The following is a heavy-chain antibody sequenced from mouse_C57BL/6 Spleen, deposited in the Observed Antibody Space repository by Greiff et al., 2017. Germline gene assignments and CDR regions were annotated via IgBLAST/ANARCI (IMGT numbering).Heavy chain of an antibody. CDR3: ARGYDYPLAVDY. J-gene: IGHJ4*01. CDR2: INPYNGGT. CDR1: GYTFTDYY. D-gene: IGHD2-4*01. V-gene: IGHV1-19*01. Sequence: VQLQQSGPVLVKPGASVKMSCKASGYTFTDYYMNWVKQSHGKSLEWIGVINPYNGGTSYNQKFKGKATLTVDKSSSTAYMELNSLTSEDSAVYYCARGYDYPLAVDYWGQGTSVTVSS.